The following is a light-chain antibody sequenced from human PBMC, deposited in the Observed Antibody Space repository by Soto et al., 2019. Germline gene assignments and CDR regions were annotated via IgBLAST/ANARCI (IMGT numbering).Light chain of an antibody. V-gene: IGKV3-20*01. CDR3: QQHGTSPPSWT. CDR1: QSITRNH. Sequence: ETVLTQSPGTLSLSPGERATLFCRASQSITRNHLAWYQQKPGQAPRLLIYGASSRATGIPDRFSGSGSGTDFTLTISRLEPEDFAVYYCQQHGTSPPSWTFGQGTKVEIK. CDR2: GAS. J-gene: IGKJ1*01.